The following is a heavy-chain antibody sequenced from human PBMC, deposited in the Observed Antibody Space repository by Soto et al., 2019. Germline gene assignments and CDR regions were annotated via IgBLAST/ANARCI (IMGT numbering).Heavy chain of an antibody. Sequence: SETLSLTCDVSGDSISTYYWSWIRQPPGKGLEWIGYVYYSGSTLYNPSLESRVTMPIDMSKKQVSLKLTSVIAADTAVYYCARTRMIESWIDYWGHGTLVTVPQ. J-gene: IGHJ4*01. CDR2: VYYSGST. CDR1: GDSISTYY. V-gene: IGHV4-59*01. D-gene: IGHD2-21*01. CDR3: ARTRMIESWIDY.